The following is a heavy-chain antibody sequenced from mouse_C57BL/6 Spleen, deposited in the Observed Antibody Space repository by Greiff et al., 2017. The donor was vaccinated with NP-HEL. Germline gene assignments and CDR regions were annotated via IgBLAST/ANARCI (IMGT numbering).Heavy chain of an antibody. J-gene: IGHJ3*01. CDR1: GYTFTEYT. Sequence: QVQLQQSGAELVKPGASVKLSCKASGYTFTEYTIHWVKQRSGQGLEWIGWFYPGSGSIKYNEKFKDKATLTADKSSSTVYMELSRLTSEDSAVYFCARHEENYGSSYDAWFADWGQGTLVTVSA. CDR2: FYPGSGSI. V-gene: IGHV1-62-2*01. D-gene: IGHD1-1*01. CDR3: ARHEENYGSSYDAWFAD.